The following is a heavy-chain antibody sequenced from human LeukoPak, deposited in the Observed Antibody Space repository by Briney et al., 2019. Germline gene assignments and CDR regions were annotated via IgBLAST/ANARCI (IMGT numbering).Heavy chain of an antibody. V-gene: IGHV3-48*01. D-gene: IGHD7-27*01. CDR1: GFIFSSYS. J-gene: IGHJ4*02. CDR3: VRDLHWGFDY. Sequence: PGGSLRLSCAASGFIFSSYSMNWVRQAPGKGLEWVSYIRSSPKNIYYADSVKGRFTISRDDAKHFLYLQMNSLRAEDTAVYYCVRDLHWGFDYWGQGSQVTVSS. CDR2: IRSSPKNI.